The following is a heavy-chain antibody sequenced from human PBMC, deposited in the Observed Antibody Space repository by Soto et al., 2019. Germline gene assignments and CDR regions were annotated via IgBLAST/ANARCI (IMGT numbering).Heavy chain of an antibody. CDR1: GGSISSGGYY. D-gene: IGHD6-19*01. CDR3: ARDRRIVVAGGAFDI. Sequence: QVQLQESGPGLVKPSQTLSLTCTVSGGSISSGGYYWSWIRQHPGKGLEWIGYIYYSGSTYYNPSLQCRVHISVDTSTNQFALQRSSVPAAATAVYYWARDRRIVVAGGAFDIWGQGTMVTVSS. CDR2: IYYSGST. V-gene: IGHV4-31*03. J-gene: IGHJ3*02.